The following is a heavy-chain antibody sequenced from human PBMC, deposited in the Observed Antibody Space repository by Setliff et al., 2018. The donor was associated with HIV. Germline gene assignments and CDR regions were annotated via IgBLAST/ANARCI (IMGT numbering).Heavy chain of an antibody. D-gene: IGHD3-16*01. V-gene: IGHV3-66*02. CDR2: IYSGGST. Sequence: LRLSCAASGFTVSSNYMSWVRQAPGKGLEWVSVIYSGGSTYYADSVKGRFTISRDNSKNTLYLQMNSLRAEDTAVYYCARDPLMMATVDYYYYGMDVWGQGTTVTV. CDR1: GFTVSSNY. J-gene: IGHJ6*02. CDR3: ARDPLMMATVDYYYYGMDV.